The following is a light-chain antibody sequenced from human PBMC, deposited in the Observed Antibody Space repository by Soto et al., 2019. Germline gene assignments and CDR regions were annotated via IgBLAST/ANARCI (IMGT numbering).Light chain of an antibody. CDR1: SSDVGAYNY. J-gene: IGLJ1*01. CDR3: ISFTTSVTYV. Sequence: QSALTQPASVSGSPGQSITVSCTGTSSDVGAYNYVSWYQQHPGKAHKLIISGVRNRPSGVSNRFSASKSGNTASLTISGLQAEDEADYYCISFTTSVTYVFGTGTKLTVL. CDR2: GVR. V-gene: IGLV2-14*03.